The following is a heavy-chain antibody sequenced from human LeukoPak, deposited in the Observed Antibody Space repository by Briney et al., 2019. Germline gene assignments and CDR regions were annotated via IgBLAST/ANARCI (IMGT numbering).Heavy chain of an antibody. CDR1: GFTFDDYG. CDR2: INWNGGST. V-gene: IGHV3-20*04. CDR3: ARERTYYYDSNPDYFDY. Sequence: PGGSLRLSCAASGFTFDDYGMSWVRQAPGKGLEWVSGINWNGGSTGYADSVKGRFTISRDNAKNSLYLQMNSLRAGDTASYYCARERTYYYDSNPDYFDYWGQGTPVTVSS. J-gene: IGHJ4*02. D-gene: IGHD3-22*01.